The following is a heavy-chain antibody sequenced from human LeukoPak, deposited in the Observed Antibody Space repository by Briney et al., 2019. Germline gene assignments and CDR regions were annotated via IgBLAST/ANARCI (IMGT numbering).Heavy chain of an antibody. J-gene: IGHJ4*02. V-gene: IGHV3-7*01. CDR2: IKKDGSEK. Sequence: GGSLRLSCAASGFTFSNYWMNWVRQAPGKGPEWVAIIKKDGSEKYYVDSVKGRFTISRDNVKNSLYLQMNSLRADDTAVYFCAGGAGFLIDYWGQGALVTVSS. CDR1: GFTFSNYW. CDR3: AGGAGFLIDY. D-gene: IGHD2/OR15-2a*01.